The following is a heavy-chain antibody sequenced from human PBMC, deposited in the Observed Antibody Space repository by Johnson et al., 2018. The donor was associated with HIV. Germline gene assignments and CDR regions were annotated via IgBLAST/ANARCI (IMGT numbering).Heavy chain of an antibody. Sequence: QVQLVESGGGVVQPGRSLRLSCAASGFTFSSYAMHWVRQAPGKGLEWVAVISYDGSNKYYADSVKGRFTISRDNSKNTLYLQMNSLRAEDTAVYYCARAGIAARPPTRPPDAFDICGQGTMVTVSS. CDR1: GFTFSSYA. V-gene: IGHV3-30-3*01. CDR3: ARAGIAARPPTRPPDAFDI. J-gene: IGHJ3*02. CDR2: ISYDGSNK. D-gene: IGHD6-6*01.